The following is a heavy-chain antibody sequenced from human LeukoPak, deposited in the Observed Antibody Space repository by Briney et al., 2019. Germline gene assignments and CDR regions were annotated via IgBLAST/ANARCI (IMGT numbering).Heavy chain of an antibody. CDR2: IYHSGST. D-gene: IGHD2-8*01. CDR1: GYSISSGYY. V-gene: IGHV4-38-2*02. CDR3: ARGPVHWYFDL. Sequence: PSETLSLTCSVSGYSISSGYYWGWIRQPPWKGLEWIGSIYHSGSTYYNPSLKSRVTISVDTSKNHFSLKLSSVTAADTAVYYCARGPVHWYFDLWGRGTLVTVSS. J-gene: IGHJ2*01.